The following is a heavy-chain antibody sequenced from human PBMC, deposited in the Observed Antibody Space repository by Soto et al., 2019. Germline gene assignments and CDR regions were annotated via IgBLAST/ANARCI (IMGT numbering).Heavy chain of an antibody. D-gene: IGHD1-26*01. Sequence: GGSLRLSCAASGFTFSSYWMSWVRQAPGKGLEWVANIKQDGSEKYYVDSVKGRFTISRDNAKNSLYLQMNSLRAEDTAVYYCARGGAHWEHDAFNIWGQGTMVTVSS. CDR2: IKQDGSEK. V-gene: IGHV3-7*01. CDR1: GFTFSSYW. J-gene: IGHJ3*02. CDR3: ARGGAHWEHDAFNI.